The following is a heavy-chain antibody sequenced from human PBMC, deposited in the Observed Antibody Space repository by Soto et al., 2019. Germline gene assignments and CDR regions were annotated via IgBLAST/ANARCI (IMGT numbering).Heavy chain of an antibody. CDR3: AKDSGVPALIPINPFDMGYCSGGSCYSGNHDAFDI. V-gene: IGHV3-23*01. Sequence: GGSLRLSCAASGFTFSSYAMSWVRQAPGKGLEWVSAISGSGGSTYYADSVKGRFTISRDNSKNTLYLQMNSLRAEDTAVCYCAKDSGVPALIPINPFDMGYCSGGSCYSGNHDAFDIWGQGTMVTVSS. CDR1: GFTFSSYA. J-gene: IGHJ3*02. D-gene: IGHD2-15*01. CDR2: ISGSGGST.